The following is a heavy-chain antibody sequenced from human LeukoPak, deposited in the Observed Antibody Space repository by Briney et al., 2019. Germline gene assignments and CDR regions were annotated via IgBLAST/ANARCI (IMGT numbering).Heavy chain of an antibody. CDR2: ITSDACNI. Sequence: GGSLRLSCAASAFTLSNFWLHWLRQAPGWGLEGVSRITSDACNINYADSVQGRFTISRDNAKNTLYLQMNSLRAEDTAVYYCARGGHSSFDYWGQGALVTVSS. CDR3: ARGGHSSFDY. D-gene: IGHD3-16*01. CDR1: AFTLSNFW. V-gene: IGHV3-74*01. J-gene: IGHJ4*02.